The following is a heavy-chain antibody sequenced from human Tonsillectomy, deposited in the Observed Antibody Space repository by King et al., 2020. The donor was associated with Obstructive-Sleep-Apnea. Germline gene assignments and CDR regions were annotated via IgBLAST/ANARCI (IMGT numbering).Heavy chain of an antibody. J-gene: IGHJ6*02. D-gene: IGHD4-17*01. V-gene: IGHV3-23*04. Sequence: VQLVESGGGLVQPGGSLRLSCAASGFTFSSYAMSWVRQAPGKGLEWVSSISGSGGTTYYADSVKGRFTISRDNSRHTLSLQTHSLRPKDTALYYCAKVDYGNFGMDVWGQGTTVTVSS. CDR1: GFTFSSYA. CDR3: AKVDYGNFGMDV. CDR2: ISGSGGTT.